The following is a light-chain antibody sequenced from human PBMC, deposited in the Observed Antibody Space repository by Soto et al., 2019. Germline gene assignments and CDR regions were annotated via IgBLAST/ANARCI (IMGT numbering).Light chain of an antibody. CDR2: EVS. CDR1: QSLLHTDGKTH. Sequence: DIVMTQAPLSLSVTPGQPASISCKSSQSLLHTDGKTHLYWYLQRPAQPPQLLMYEVSNRFSGVPDRFSGSGSKTDFTLRISRVEAEDVGVYYCMQSVHLPVTFGGGTKVEI. CDR3: MQSVHLPVT. V-gene: IGKV2D-29*01. J-gene: IGKJ4*01.